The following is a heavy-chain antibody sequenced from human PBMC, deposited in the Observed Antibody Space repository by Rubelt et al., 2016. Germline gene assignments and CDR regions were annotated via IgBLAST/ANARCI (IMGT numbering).Heavy chain of an antibody. CDR3: ARDTGYCSGGSCYSYYYYYGMDV. V-gene: IGHV3-33*08. D-gene: IGHD2-15*01. CDR1: GFTFSSYG. CDR2: IWYDGSNK. J-gene: IGHJ6*02. Sequence: GESGGGLVQPGGSLRLSCAASGFTFSSYGMHWVRQAPGKGLEWVAVIWYDGSNKYYADSVKGRFTISRDNSKNTLYLQMNSLRAEDTAVYYCARDTGYCSGGSCYSYYYYYGMDVWGQGTTVTVSS.